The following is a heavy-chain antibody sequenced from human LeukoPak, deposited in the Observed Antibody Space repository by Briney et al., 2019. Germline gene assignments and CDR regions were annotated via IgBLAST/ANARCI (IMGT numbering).Heavy chain of an antibody. D-gene: IGHD6-19*01. CDR2: ISSSGSTI. J-gene: IGHJ4*02. Sequence: GGSLRLSCAASGFTFSSYEMNWVRQAPGKGLEWVSYISSSGSTIYYADSVKGRFTISRDNAKNSLYLQMSSLRAEDTAVYYCASPGYSSGWLYFDYWGQGTLVTVSS. CDR3: ASPGYSSGWLYFDY. CDR1: GFTFSSYE. V-gene: IGHV3-48*03.